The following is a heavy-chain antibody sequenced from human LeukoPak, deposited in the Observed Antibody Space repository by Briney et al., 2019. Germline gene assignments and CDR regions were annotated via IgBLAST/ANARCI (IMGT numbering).Heavy chain of an antibody. Sequence: GGSPRLSCAASGFTFSSYWMSWVRQAPGKGLEWVSAISGSGGSTYYADSVKGRFTISRDNSKNTLYLQMNSLRAEDTAVYYCAKAMSYYYYYYGMDVWGQGTTVTVSS. V-gene: IGHV3-23*01. CDR2: ISGSGGST. J-gene: IGHJ6*02. CDR3: AKAMSYYYYYYGMDV. D-gene: IGHD5/OR15-5a*01. CDR1: GFTFSSYW.